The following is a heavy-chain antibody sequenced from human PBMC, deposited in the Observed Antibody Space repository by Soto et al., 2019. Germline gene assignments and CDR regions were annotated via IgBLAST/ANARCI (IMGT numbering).Heavy chain of an antibody. Sequence: QVQLVQSGAEVRKPGASVKVSCKASGYTFTHYYIHWVRQAPGQGLEWMGIINPNGGVTTSAEKFRAGLPMTRDTSTSSVYMELSSLRSEGSAVYYCATSVNSAMAFDYWGQGTLVTVSS. D-gene: IGHD5-18*01. CDR2: INPNGGVT. CDR3: ATSVNSAMAFDY. V-gene: IGHV1-46*01. J-gene: IGHJ4*02. CDR1: GYTFTHYY.